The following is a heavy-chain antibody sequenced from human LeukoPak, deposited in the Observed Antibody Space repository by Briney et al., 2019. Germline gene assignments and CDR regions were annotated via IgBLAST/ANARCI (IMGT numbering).Heavy chain of an antibody. D-gene: IGHD3-22*01. CDR3: ARGRPDPQNSDYWDY. CDR1: RGSISTYY. V-gene: IGHV4-59*13. J-gene: IGHJ4*02. Sequence: PSETLSLTCTVSRGSISTYYWSWIRQTPGTTLEWIGNIHYTGSTIYRPSLKSRVTISLDTPKNQFSLSLTSVTTADTAIYYCARGRPDPQNSDYWDYWGQGIQVTVSS. CDR2: IHYTGST.